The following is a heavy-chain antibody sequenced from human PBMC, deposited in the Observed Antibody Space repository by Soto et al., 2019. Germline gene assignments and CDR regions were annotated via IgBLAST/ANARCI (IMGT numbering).Heavy chain of an antibody. CDR1: GYTFTSYY. V-gene: IGHV1-46*01. CDR2: INPSGGST. Sequence: ASVKVSCKASGYTFTSYYMHWVRQAPGQGLEWMGIINPSGGSTNYAQKLQGRVTMTRDTSTSTVYMELRSLRSDDTAVYYCARDEITGTTTCDYWGQGTLVTVSS. J-gene: IGHJ4*02. D-gene: IGHD1-7*01. CDR3: ARDEITGTTTCDY.